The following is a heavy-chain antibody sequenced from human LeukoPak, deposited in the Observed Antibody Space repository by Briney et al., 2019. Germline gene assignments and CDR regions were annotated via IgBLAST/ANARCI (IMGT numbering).Heavy chain of an antibody. D-gene: IGHD2-15*01. J-gene: IGHJ3*02. CDR3: ARTPRPNRRSDAFDI. CDR2: LSYDGTTR. Sequence: HAGGSLRLSCAASGFTFSTYTIHWVRQAPGKGLEWVVVLSYDGTTRYYADSVRGRFTISIDISKNTLYLQMNSLRPDDTAVYSCARTPRPNRRSDAFDIWGQGTMVTVSS. V-gene: IGHV3-30*01. CDR1: GFTFSTYT.